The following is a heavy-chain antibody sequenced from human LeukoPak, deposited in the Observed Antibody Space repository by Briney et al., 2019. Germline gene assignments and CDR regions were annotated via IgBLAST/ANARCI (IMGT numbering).Heavy chain of an antibody. Sequence: GGSLRLSCAASGFTFSSYAMHWVRQAPGKGLEWVAVISYDGSNKYYADSVKGRFTISRDNSKNTLYLQMNSLRAEDTVVYYCARDLLRYSSGRYYFDYWGQGTLVTVSS. CDR1: GFTFSSYA. CDR3: ARDLLRYSSGRYYFDY. V-gene: IGHV3-30*04. D-gene: IGHD6-19*01. CDR2: ISYDGSNK. J-gene: IGHJ4*02.